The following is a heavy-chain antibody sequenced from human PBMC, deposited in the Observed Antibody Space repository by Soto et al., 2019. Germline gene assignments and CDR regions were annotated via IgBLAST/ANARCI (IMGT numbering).Heavy chain of an antibody. V-gene: IGHV3-23*01. CDR3: AKVYYYDLSGCGFLDY. J-gene: IGHJ4*02. D-gene: IGHD3-22*01. CDR2: ISGSGGST. CDR1: GFTFSSYA. Sequence: PGGSLRLSCAASGFTFSSYAMSWVRQAPGKGLEWVSAISGSGGSTYYADSVKGRFTISRDNSKNTLYLQMNSLRAEDTALYFCAKVYYYDLSGCGFLDYWGQGTLVTVAS.